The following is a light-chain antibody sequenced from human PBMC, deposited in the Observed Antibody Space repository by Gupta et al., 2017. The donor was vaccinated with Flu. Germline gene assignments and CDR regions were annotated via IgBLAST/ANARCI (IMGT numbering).Light chain of an antibody. Sequence: QSVLPLPPSVSSAPAHKVTISCSGSSSNIGTNYVSWYQQLPGTAPKLLIYDNNKRPSGIPDRFSGSKSGTSATLGITGLQTGDEADYYCGTWDSSLSAWVFGGGTKLTVL. CDR1: SSNIGTNY. V-gene: IGLV1-51*01. CDR3: GTWDSSLSAWV. CDR2: DNN. J-gene: IGLJ3*02.